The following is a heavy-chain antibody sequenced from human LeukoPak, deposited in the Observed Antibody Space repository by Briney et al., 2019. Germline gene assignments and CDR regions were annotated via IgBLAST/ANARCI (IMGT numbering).Heavy chain of an antibody. CDR1: GGSISSGSYY. D-gene: IGHD3-22*01. Sequence: ASETLSLTCTVSGGSISSGSYYWSWIRQPAGEGLEWIGRIYTSGSTNYNPSLKSRVTISVDTSKNQFSLKLSSVTAADTAVYYCAREEVIVVVSYFDYWGQGTLVTVSS. CDR3: AREEVIVVVSYFDY. J-gene: IGHJ4*02. CDR2: IYTSGST. V-gene: IGHV4-61*02.